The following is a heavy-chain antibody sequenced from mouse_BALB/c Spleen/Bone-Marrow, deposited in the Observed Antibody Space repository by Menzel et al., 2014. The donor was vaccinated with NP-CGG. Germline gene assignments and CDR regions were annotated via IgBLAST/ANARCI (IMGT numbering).Heavy chain of an antibody. CDR1: GFNIKDYY. V-gene: IGHV14-4*02. CDR2: IDPENGDT. J-gene: IGHJ2*01. D-gene: IGHD2-1*01. CDR3: NVWDGNYFFDY. Sequence: VQLQQSGAELVRSGASVKLSCTASGFNIKDYYMHWVKQRPEQGLGWIGWIDPENGDTEYAPKFQGKATMTADTSSNTAYLQLSSLTSEDTAVYYCNVWDGNYFFDYWGQGTTLTVSS.